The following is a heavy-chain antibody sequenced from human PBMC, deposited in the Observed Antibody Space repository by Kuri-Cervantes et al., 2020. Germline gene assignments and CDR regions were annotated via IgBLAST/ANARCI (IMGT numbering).Heavy chain of an antibody. J-gene: IGHJ5*01. V-gene: IGHV4-4*02. CDR1: GGSISSSNW. CDR3: ARLKVGEKYGDYVGWFDP. Sequence: SETLSLTCAVSGGSISSSNWWSWVRQPPGKGLEWIGEIYHSGSTNYNPSLKSRVTITVDTSKNQFSLKLSSVTAADTAVYYCARLKVGEKYGDYVGWFDPWGQGTLVTVSS. D-gene: IGHD4-17*01. CDR2: IYHSGST.